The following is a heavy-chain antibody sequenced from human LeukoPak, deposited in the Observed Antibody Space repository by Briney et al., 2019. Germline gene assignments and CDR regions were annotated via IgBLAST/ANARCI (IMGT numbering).Heavy chain of an antibody. D-gene: IGHD2-8*01. CDR3: ARDLLSGVGLDP. CDR1: GFTVSSNY. CDR2: IYNGGST. V-gene: IGHV3-53*01. Sequence: GGSLRPSCAASGFTVSSNYMSWVRQAPGKGLGWDSYIYNGGSTYYADSVRGRFTISRDNSKNTLYLQMNSLRAEDTAVYYCARDLLSGVGLDPWGQGTLVTVSS. J-gene: IGHJ5*02.